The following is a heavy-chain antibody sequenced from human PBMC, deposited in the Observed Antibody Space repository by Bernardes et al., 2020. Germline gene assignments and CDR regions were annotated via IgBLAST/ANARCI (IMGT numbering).Heavy chain of an antibody. CDR2: IKQDGSEK. CDR3: ARDCYYYDAPGAFDI. V-gene: IGHV3-7*01. D-gene: IGHD3-22*01. J-gene: IGHJ3*02. Sequence: GGSLRLSCAASGFTFSSYWMSWVRQAPGKGLEWVANIKQDGSEKYYVDSVKGRFTISRDNAKNSLYLQMNSLRAEDTAVYYCARDCYYYDAPGAFDIWGQGTMVTVSS. CDR1: GFTFSSYW.